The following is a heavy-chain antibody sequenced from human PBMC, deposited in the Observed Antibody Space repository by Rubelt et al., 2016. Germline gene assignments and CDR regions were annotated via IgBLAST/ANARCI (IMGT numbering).Heavy chain of an antibody. J-gene: IGHJ4*02. V-gene: IGHV3-66*01. CDR2: IYSDGNT. Sequence: GGGLVQPGGSLRLSCAASGFIFSNYWMSWVRQAPGKGLAWVSVIYSDGNTYYADSVRGRFTISRDNSKNTLYLQMNSLRAEDTAVYYCVRDPWDYWGQGTLVTVSS. CDR3: VRDPWDY. CDR1: GFIFSNYW.